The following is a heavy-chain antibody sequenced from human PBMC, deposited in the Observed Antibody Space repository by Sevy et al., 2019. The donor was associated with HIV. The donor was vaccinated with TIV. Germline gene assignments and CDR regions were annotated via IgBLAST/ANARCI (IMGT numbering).Heavy chain of an antibody. J-gene: IGHJ4*02. V-gene: IGHV3-13*01. CDR3: ARAFRHDYYDSRGYDY. CDR2: IGTAGDT. CDR1: GFTFSSYD. Sequence: GRSLRLSCAASGFTFSSYDMHWVRQATGKGLEWVSAIGTAGDTYYPGSVKGRFTISRENAKNSLYLQMNSLRAGDTAVYYCARAFRHDYYDSRGYDYWGQGTLVTVSS. D-gene: IGHD3-22*01.